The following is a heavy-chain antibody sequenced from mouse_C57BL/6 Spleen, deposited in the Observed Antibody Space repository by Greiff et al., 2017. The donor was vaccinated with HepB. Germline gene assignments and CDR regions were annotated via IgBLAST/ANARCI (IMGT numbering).Heavy chain of an antibody. V-gene: IGHV1-22*01. CDR3: ARHITTVVKAMDY. J-gene: IGHJ4*01. Sequence: DVKLQESGPELVKPGASVKMSCKASGYTFTDYNMHWVKQSHGKSLEWIGYINPNNGGTSYNQKFKGKATLTVNKSSSTAYMELRSLTSEDSAVYYCARHITTVVKAMDYWGQGTSVTVSS. CDR2: INPNNGGT. D-gene: IGHD1-1*01. CDR1: GYTFTDYN.